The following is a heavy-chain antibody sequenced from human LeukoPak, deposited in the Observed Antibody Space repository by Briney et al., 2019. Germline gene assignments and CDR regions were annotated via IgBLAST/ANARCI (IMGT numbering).Heavy chain of an antibody. CDR2: ISSSGSII. J-gene: IGHJ5*02. CDR3: ARGWFDA. CDR1: GFTFSSYR. V-gene: IGHV3-48*04. Sequence: PGGSLRLSCAASGFTFSSYRMNWVRQAPGKGLEWVSYISSSGSIIYYADSVRGRFTISRDNAKNSLYLQMNSLRVEDTALYYCARGWFDAWGQGVLVTVSS.